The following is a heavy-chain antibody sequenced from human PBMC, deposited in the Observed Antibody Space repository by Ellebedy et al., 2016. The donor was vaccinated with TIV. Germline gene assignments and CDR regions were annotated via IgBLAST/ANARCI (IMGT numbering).Heavy chain of an antibody. D-gene: IGHD6-19*01. J-gene: IGHJ2*01. CDR1: GGSISSSNW. CDR2: IYHSGST. V-gene: IGHV4-4*02. Sequence: SETLSLTCAVSGGSISSSNWWSWVRQPPGKGLEWIGEIYHSGSTNYNPSLKSRVTISVDKSKNQFSLKLSSVTAADTAVYYCARDYRIAVAGTVGNWYFDLWGRGTLVTVSS. CDR3: ARDYRIAVAGTVGNWYFDL.